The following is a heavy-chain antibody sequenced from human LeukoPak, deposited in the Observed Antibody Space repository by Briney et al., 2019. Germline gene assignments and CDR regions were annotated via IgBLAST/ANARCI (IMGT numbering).Heavy chain of an antibody. Sequence: SDTLSLTCTVSGGSVSSGSYDWSWIRQPPGKGLEWIGYIYYSGSTNYNPSLKSRVTISVDTSKNQFSLKLSSVTAADTAVYYCARVYSNYDFDYWGQGTLVTVSS. CDR2: IYYSGST. V-gene: IGHV4-61*01. CDR1: GGSVSSGSYD. CDR3: ARVYSNYDFDY. J-gene: IGHJ4*02. D-gene: IGHD4-11*01.